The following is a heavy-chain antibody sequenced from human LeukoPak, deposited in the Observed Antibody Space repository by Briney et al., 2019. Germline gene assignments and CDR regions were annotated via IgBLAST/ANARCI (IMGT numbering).Heavy chain of an antibody. J-gene: IGHJ5*02. V-gene: IGHV4-31*03. Sequence: SQTLSLTCTVSGGSISSGGYYWSWIRQHPGQGLEWIGYIYYSGSTYYNPSLKSRVTISVDTSKNQFSLKLSSVTAADTAVYYCAGGVSNWFDPWGQGTLVTVSS. CDR2: IYYSGST. CDR3: AGGVSNWFDP. D-gene: IGHD2-8*01. CDR1: GGSISSGGYY.